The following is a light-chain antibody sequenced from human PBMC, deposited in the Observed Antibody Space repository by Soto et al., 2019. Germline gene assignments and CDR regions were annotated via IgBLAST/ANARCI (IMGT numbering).Light chain of an antibody. CDR1: SSDVGGHNY. J-gene: IGLJ2*01. Sequence: QSALTQPRSVSGSPGQSVTISCTGTSSDVGGHNYVTWYQQHPDKAPKLMIYDVSKRPSGVPDRFSGSKSGNTAPLTISGLQAEDEADYDCCSFAGSFILLFGGGTKLTVL. CDR2: DVS. CDR3: CSFAGSFILL. V-gene: IGLV2-11*01.